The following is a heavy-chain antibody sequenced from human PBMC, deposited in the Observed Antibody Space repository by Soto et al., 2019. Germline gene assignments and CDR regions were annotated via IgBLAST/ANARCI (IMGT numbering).Heavy chain of an antibody. D-gene: IGHD6-6*01. V-gene: IGHV4-61*01. CDR1: GGSVNSDNFY. CDR3: AREFSNSPEAFDS. CDR2: IYYTGST. Sequence: QVHLQESGPGQVKPSETLSLICTVSGGSVNSDNFYWSWIRQPPGRGLEWIGYIYYTGSTNYNPSLKSRVTISIDTSRNQFPLKLSSVTAADTAVYYCAREFSNSPEAFDSWGQGSLVTVSS. J-gene: IGHJ4*02.